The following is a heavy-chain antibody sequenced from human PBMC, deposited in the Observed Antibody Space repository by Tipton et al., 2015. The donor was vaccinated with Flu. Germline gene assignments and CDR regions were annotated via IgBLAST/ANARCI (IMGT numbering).Heavy chain of an antibody. CDR1: GYSFTTYW. Sequence: VQLVQSGAEVKKPGESLKISCKGSGYSFTTYWIGWVRQMPGKGLEWMGIIYLADSDTRYSPSFQGQVTISADKSTRTAYLQWSSLKASDTAMYYCVRPATAYNSDDYWGQGILVTVSS. CDR3: VRPATAYNSDDY. D-gene: IGHD6-25*01. CDR2: IYLADSDT. V-gene: IGHV5-51*03. J-gene: IGHJ4*02.